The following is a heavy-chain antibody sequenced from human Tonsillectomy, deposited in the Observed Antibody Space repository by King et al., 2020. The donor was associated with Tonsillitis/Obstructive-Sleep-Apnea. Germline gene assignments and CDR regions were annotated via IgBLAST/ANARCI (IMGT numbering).Heavy chain of an antibody. J-gene: IGHJ4*02. CDR3: AKDEEYSSPANFDY. Sequence: QLVQSGGGLVQPGRSLRLSCAASGFTFDDYAMHWVRQAPGKGLEWVSGISWNSGSIGYADSVKGRFTISRDNAKNSLYLQMNSLRAEDTALYYCAKDEEYSSPANFDYWGQGTLVTVSS. V-gene: IGHV3-9*01. CDR1: GFTFDDYA. CDR2: ISWNSGSI. D-gene: IGHD6-6*01.